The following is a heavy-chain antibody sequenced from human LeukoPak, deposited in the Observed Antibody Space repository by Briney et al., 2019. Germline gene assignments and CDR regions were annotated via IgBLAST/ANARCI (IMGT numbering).Heavy chain of an antibody. CDR3: AKAPGGGIHYSIDY. CDR1: GFTFSTYA. D-gene: IGHD1-26*01. Sequence: GGSLRLSCAASGFTFSTYAMNWVRQTPGKGPEWVSDISGSGSSIHYADSVKGRFTISRDNSKNTLYLQMNSLRADDTAVYYCAKAPGGGIHYSIDYWGQGTLVTVSS. V-gene: IGHV3-23*01. CDR2: ISGSGSSI. J-gene: IGHJ4*02.